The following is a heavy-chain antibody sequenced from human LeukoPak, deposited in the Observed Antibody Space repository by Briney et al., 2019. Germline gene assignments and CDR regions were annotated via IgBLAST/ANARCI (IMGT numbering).Heavy chain of an antibody. Sequence: KVSCKASGGTFSSYAISWVRQAPGQGLEWMGIISPDNSDARYSPSFQGQVTISAGKSVSTAYLQWGSLKASDTAMYYCARLTYSFPDYWGQGTLVTVSS. J-gene: IGHJ4*02. CDR2: ISPDNSDA. V-gene: IGHV5-51*01. D-gene: IGHD5-18*01. CDR1: GGTFSSYA. CDR3: ARLTYSFPDY.